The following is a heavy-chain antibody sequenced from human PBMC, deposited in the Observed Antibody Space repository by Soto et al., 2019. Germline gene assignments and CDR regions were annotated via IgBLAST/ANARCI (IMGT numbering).Heavy chain of an antibody. CDR2: IYYSGSP. J-gene: IGHJ4*02. V-gene: IGHV4-31*03. CDR1: GGSISSGSYH. D-gene: IGHD1-26*01. Sequence: LSLTCTVSGGSISSGSYHWSWIRQHPGKGLEWIGNIYYSGSPYYNPSLKSRATISIDTSKDQFSLRLGSVTAADTAVYYCARVEGSSYYFRHDCWGRGTLVTVSS. CDR3: ARVEGSSYYFRHDC.